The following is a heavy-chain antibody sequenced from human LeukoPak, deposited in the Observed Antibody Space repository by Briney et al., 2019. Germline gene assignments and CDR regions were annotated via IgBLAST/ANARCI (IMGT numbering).Heavy chain of an antibody. J-gene: IGHJ4*02. Sequence: ASVKVSCTASGYTFSGYAVHWVRQASGQRFEWMGWINAGNGHTKYSQNFQGRVTITRDSSANIVYMELSSLTSEDTAVYYCARGIWSATRVDYYLDNWGQGTLVTVSS. CDR3: ARGIWSATRVDYYLDN. CDR2: INAGNGHT. V-gene: IGHV1-3*01. CDR1: GYTFSGYA. D-gene: IGHD5-24*01.